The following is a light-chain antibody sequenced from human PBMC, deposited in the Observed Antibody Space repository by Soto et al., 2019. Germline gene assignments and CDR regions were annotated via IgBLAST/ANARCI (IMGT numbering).Light chain of an antibody. J-gene: IGLJ2*01. V-gene: IGLV1-40*01. CDR3: QSYDSSLSAVV. Sequence: QSVLTQPPSVSGAPGQRVTISCTGSISNIGAGYDVHWYQLLPGTAPKLLIYGNSNRPSGVPDRFPGSKSGTSASLAITGLQAEDEADYYCQSYDSSLSAVVFGGGTKLTVL. CDR1: ISNIGAGYD. CDR2: GNS.